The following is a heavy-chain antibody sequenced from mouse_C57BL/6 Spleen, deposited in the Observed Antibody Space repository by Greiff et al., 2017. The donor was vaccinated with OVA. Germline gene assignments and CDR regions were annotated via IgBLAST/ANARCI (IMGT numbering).Heavy chain of an antibody. J-gene: IGHJ2*01. CDR2: ISDGGSYT. D-gene: IGHD4-1*01. V-gene: IGHV5-4*01. CDR3: AREGGTGCDY. CDR1: GFTFSSYA. Sequence: EVQRVESGGGLVKPGGSLKLSCAASGFTFSSYAMSWVRQTPEKRLEWVATISDGGSYTYYPDNVKGRFTISRDNAKNNLYLQMSHLKSEDTAMYYCAREGGTGCDYWGQGTTLTVSS.